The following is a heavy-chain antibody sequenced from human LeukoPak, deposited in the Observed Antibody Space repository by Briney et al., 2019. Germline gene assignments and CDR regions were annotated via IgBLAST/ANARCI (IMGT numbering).Heavy chain of an antibody. V-gene: IGHV3-7*01. J-gene: IGHJ4*02. Sequence: GGSLRLSCAASGFTFSGYWWSWVRQAPGKGLEWVANIKQDGREKYYVDSVKGRFTISRDNAKNSLQLQMHSLRAEDTAVYYCARASDYWGQGTLVTVSS. CDR2: IKQDGREK. CDR3: ARASDY. CDR1: GFTFSGYW.